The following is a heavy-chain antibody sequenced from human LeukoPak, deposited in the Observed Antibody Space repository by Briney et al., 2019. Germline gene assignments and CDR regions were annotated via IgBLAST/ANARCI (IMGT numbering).Heavy chain of an antibody. Sequence: SVKVSCKPSGGSFSNYTISWLRQTPAQGLEWMGGIIPIFGTANYAQNFQGRVTITADKFTSTAYMELSSLRSEDTAVYYCARLSSSAGTCYSSRGNFDYWGQGTLVTVSS. D-gene: IGHD2-15*01. CDR1: GGSFSNYT. V-gene: IGHV1-69*06. CDR3: ARLSSSAGTCYSSRGNFDY. J-gene: IGHJ4*02. CDR2: IIPIFGTA.